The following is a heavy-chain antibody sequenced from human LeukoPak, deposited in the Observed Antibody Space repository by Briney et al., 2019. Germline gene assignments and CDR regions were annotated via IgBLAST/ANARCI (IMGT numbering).Heavy chain of an antibody. D-gene: IGHD3-10*01. CDR3: ARVTMVRGVISFDY. V-gene: IGHV3-53*01. CDR1: GFTVSSNY. CDR2: IYSGGST. J-gene: IGHJ4*02. Sequence: GGSLRLSCAASGFTVSSNYMSWVRHAPGKGLEWVSVIYSGGSTYYADSVNGRFTISRDNSNNTLYLQMNSLRAEDTAVYYCARVTMVRGVISFDYWGQGTLVTVSS.